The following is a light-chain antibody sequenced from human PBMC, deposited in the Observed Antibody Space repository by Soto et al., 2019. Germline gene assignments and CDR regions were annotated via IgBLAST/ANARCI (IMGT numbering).Light chain of an antibody. V-gene: IGLV2-14*03. CDR2: DVT. Sequence: QSALTQPASVSGSPGQSIIISCRGTSIDIGGYNYVSWYQQHPGKAPKLMIYDVTNRPSGVSNRFSGSKSGITASLTISGLQAEDEADYYCCSYTSSSTLVFGGGTKLTVL. CDR3: CSYTSSSTLV. J-gene: IGLJ2*01. CDR1: SIDIGGYNY.